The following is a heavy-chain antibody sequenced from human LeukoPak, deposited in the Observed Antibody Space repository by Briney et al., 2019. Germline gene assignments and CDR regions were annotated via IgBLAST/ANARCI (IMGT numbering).Heavy chain of an antibody. J-gene: IGHJ4*02. CDR3: ARGHYDVLAASYKWTPDY. Sequence: GGSLRLSCGASGFTFNTFNMNGVRQAPGKALEWVSYHTSGGDYIYSADSVKGRFTTSRDNAKNSLSLQLNSLRVEDTAVYYCARGHYDVLAASYKWTPDYWGQGTLVTVSS. D-gene: IGHD3-9*01. V-gene: IGHV3-21*01. CDR1: GFTFNTFN. CDR2: HTSGGDYI.